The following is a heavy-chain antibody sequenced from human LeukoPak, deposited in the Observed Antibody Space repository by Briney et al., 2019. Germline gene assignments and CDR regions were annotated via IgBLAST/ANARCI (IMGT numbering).Heavy chain of an antibody. D-gene: IGHD3-10*01. V-gene: IGHV5-51*01. CDR2: IYPGDSDT. Sequence: GESLKISCKGSGYSFTSYWIGWVRQMPGKGLEWMGIIYPGDSDTRYSPSFQGQVTISADKSISTAYLQWSSLKASDTAMYYCARTPMVRGVTRHFDYWGQGTLVTVSS. J-gene: IGHJ4*02. CDR1: GYSFTSYW. CDR3: ARTPMVRGVTRHFDY.